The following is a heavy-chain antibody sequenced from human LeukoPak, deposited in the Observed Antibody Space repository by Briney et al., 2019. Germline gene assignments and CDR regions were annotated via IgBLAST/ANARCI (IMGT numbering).Heavy chain of an antibody. J-gene: IGHJ5*02. CDR3: AYCGGDCYSRWFDP. CDR1: GYTFTSYG. CDR2: ISAYNGNT. Sequence: ASVKVSCKASGYTFTSYGISWVRQAPGQGLEWMGWISAYNGNTNYAQKLQGRVTMTTDTFTSTAYMELRSLRSDDTAVYYCAYCGGDCYSRWFDPWGQGTLVTVSS. V-gene: IGHV1-18*01. D-gene: IGHD2-21*02.